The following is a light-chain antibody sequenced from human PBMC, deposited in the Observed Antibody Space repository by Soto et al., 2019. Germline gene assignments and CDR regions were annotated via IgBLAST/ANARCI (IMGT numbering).Light chain of an antibody. V-gene: IGKV3-15*01. J-gene: IGKJ4*01. CDR3: QQYNNWPLT. CDR2: AAS. Sequence: EILMTQSPASLSVSPGERATLSCRASQSVSSNLAWYQQRPGQAPRLLFYAASTRATAIPARFSGSGSGTEFTLTISSLQSEDFAVYYCQQYNNWPLTFGGGTKVEIK. CDR1: QSVSSN.